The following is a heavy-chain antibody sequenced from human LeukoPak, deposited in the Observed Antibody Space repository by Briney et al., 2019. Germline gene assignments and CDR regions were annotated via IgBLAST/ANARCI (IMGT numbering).Heavy chain of an antibody. CDR2: INPNSGDT. J-gene: IGHJ4*02. Sequence: ASVKVSCKASGGTFSSYAISWVRQAPGQGLEWMGRINPNSGDTNYAQKFQGRVTMTRDTSISTAYMELSRLRSDDTAVYYCARDYCSSTSCLFDYWGQGTLITVSS. D-gene: IGHD2-2*01. V-gene: IGHV1-2*06. CDR1: GGTFSSYA. CDR3: ARDYCSSTSCLFDY.